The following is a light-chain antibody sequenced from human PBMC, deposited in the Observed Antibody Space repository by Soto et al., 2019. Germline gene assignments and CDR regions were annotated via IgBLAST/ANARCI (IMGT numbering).Light chain of an antibody. CDR1: SSDVGTYDL. CDR3: CSFAGSNSWV. J-gene: IGLJ3*02. CDR2: EAT. V-gene: IGLV2-23*01. Sequence: QSALTQPASVSGSPGQSITISCTGSSSDVGTYDLVSWYQHHPGAAPKLMIYEATRRPSGISNRFSGSKSGNTASLTICGLQAEDEADYYCCSFAGSNSWVFGGGTKVTVL.